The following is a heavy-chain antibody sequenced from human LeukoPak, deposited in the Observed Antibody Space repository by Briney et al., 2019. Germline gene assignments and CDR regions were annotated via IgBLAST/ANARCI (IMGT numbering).Heavy chain of an antibody. Sequence: SETLSLTCAVYGGSFSGYYWSWIRQPPGKGLEWIGEINHSGSTNYNPSLKSRVTISVDTSKNQFSLKLSSVTAADTAVYYCARGGGSGRYDYYYGMDVWGKGTTVTVSS. D-gene: IGHD6-19*01. CDR2: INHSGST. J-gene: IGHJ6*04. CDR1: GGSFSGYY. CDR3: ARGGGSGRYDYYYGMDV. V-gene: IGHV4-34*01.